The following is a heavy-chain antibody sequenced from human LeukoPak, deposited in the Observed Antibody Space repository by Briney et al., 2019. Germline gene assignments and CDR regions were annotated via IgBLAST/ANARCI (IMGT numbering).Heavy chain of an antibody. CDR1: GYTFTSYG. V-gene: IGHV1-18*01. D-gene: IGHD1-1*01. Sequence: ASVKVSCKASGYTFTSYGISWVRQAPGQGLEWMGWISAYNGNTNYAQKLQGRVTMTTDTSTSTAYMELRSLRSDDTAVDYCARGRLQLERLRFDPWGQGTLVTVSS. J-gene: IGHJ5*02. CDR2: ISAYNGNT. CDR3: ARGRLQLERLRFDP.